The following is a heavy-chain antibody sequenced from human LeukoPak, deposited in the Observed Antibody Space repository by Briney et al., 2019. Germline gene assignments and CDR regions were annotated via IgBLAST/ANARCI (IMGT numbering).Heavy chain of an antibody. CDR2: IYYSGSI. Sequence: SETLSLTCTVSGASISSSSYYWGWIRQPPGRGLEWIGSIYYSGSIYYNPSLKSRVTISEDTSKNQFSLKLSSVTAADTAVYYCARSPPYYDILTGYYKGIDYFDYWGQGTLVTVSS. J-gene: IGHJ4*02. CDR1: GASISSSSYY. CDR3: ARSPPYYDILTGYYKGIDYFDY. D-gene: IGHD3-9*01. V-gene: IGHV4-39*01.